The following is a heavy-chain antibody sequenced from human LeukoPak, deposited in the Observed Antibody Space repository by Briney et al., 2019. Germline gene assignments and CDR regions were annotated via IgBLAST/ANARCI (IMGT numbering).Heavy chain of an antibody. CDR2: INHSGST. D-gene: IGHD3-22*01. CDR1: GGSFSDYY. CDR3: AYSSGYQQH. J-gene: IGHJ1*01. Sequence: KPSETLSLTCAVYGGSFSDYYRSWMRQPPGKGLEWIGEINHSGSTNYNPSLKSRVTISVDTSKNQFSLKLSSVTAADTAVYYCAYSSGYQQHWGQGTLVTVSS. V-gene: IGHV4-34*01.